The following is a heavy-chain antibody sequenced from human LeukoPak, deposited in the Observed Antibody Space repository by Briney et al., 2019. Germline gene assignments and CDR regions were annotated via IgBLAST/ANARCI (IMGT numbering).Heavy chain of an antibody. V-gene: IGHV4-34*01. D-gene: IGHD3-22*01. CDR3: ARVSQDSRGCKHVFDY. Sequence: SATLSLTCAVYGGSFSGYYWSWIRQPPGKGLEWIGEINHSGSTNYNPSLKSRVTISVDTSKNQFSLKLSSVTAADTAVYYCARVSQDSRGCKHVFDYWGQGTLGTVSS. J-gene: IGHJ4*02. CDR1: GGSFSGYY. CDR2: INHSGST.